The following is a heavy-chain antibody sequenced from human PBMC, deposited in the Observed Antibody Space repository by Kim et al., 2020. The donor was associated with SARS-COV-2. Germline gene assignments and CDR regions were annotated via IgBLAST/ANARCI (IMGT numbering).Heavy chain of an antibody. CDR3: AQLSPTFTSSCFAY. V-gene: IGHV3-23*01. D-gene: IGHD1-1*01. J-gene: IGHJ4*02. Sequence: AASVKGRFTISRDNSKSTLFLQMSSLRAGDTAVYYCAQLSPTFTSSCFAYWGQGALVTVSS.